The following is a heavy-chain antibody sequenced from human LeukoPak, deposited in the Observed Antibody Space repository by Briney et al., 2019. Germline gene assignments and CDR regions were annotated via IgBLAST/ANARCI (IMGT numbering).Heavy chain of an antibody. CDR1: GFTFSSYA. CDR2: ISGSGGST. V-gene: IGHV3-23*01. D-gene: IGHD3-3*01. CDR3: AKDVRPQRITIFGVATNWFDP. J-gene: IGHJ5*02. Sequence: GGSLRLSCAASGFTFSSYAMSWVRQAPGKGLEWVSAISGSGGSTYYADSVKGRFTISRDNSKNTLYLQTNSLRAEDTAVYYCAKDVRPQRITIFGVATNWFDPWGQGTLVTVSS.